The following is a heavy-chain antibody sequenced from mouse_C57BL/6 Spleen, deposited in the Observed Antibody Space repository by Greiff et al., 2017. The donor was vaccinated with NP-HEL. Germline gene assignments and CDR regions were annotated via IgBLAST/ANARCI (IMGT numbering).Heavy chain of an antibody. CDR3: ASYGRFAD. V-gene: IGHV1-42*01. CDR2: INPSTGGT. D-gene: IGHD1-1*02. J-gene: IGHJ3*01. CDR1: GYSFTGYY. Sequence: EVQLQQSGPELVKPGASVKISCKASGYSFTGYYMNWVKQSPEKSLEWIGEINPSTGGTTYNQKFKAKATLTVDKSSSTAYMQLKSLTSEDSAVYYCASYGRFADWGQGTLVTVSA.